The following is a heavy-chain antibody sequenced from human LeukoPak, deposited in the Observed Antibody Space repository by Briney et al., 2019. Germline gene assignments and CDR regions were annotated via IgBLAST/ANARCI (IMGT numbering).Heavy chain of an antibody. D-gene: IGHD2-15*01. CDR2: IYYSGST. Sequence: SETLSLTCTVSGGSISSGGYYWSWIRQHPGKGLEWIGYIYYSGSTYYNPSLKSRVTISVDTSKNQFSLKLSSVTAADTAVYYCATGYCSGGSCYSGFDPWGQGTLVTVSS. CDR1: GGSISSGGYY. V-gene: IGHV4-31*03. J-gene: IGHJ5*02. CDR3: ATGYCSGGSCYSGFDP.